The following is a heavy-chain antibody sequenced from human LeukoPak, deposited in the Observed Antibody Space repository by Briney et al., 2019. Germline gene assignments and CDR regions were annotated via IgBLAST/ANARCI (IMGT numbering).Heavy chain of an antibody. D-gene: IGHD3-3*01. CDR1: GGSISSSSYY. CDR2: IYYSGST. Sequence: PSETLSLTCTVSGGSISSSSYYWGWIRQPPGKGLEWIGSIYYSGSTYYNPSLKSRVTISVDTSKNQFSLKLSSVTAADTAVYYCARGGISAVDGVVIKYYYYYYGMDVWGQGTTVTVSS. V-gene: IGHV4-39*01. J-gene: IGHJ6*02. CDR3: ARGGISAVDGVVIKYYYYYYGMDV.